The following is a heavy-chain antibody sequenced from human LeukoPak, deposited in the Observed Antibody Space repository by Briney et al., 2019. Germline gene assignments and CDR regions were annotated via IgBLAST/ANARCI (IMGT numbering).Heavy chain of an antibody. CDR3: ARGGENASYYYYYMDV. CDR1: GYTFSIYA. J-gene: IGHJ6*03. Sequence: ASVKVYCKASGYTFSIYAISWVRQAPGQGLEWMGWISTYNGNTNYAQNLQGRVTMTRDTSISTAYMELSRLRSDDTAVYYCARGGENASYYYYYMDVWGKGTTVTVSS. D-gene: IGHD3-10*01. V-gene: IGHV1-18*01. CDR2: ISTYNGNT.